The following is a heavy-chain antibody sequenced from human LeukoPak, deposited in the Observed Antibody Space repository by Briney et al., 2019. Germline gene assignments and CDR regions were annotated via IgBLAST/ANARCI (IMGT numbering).Heavy chain of an antibody. CDR1: GFTFSSYG. J-gene: IGHJ2*01. CDR2: IRYDGSNK. V-gene: IGHV3-30*02. Sequence: GGSLRLSCAASGFTFSSYGMHWVRQAPGKGLEWVAFIRYDGSNKYYAVSVKGRFTISRDNSKNTLYLQMNSLRAEDTAVYYCARTYSGYSYGMYWYFDLWGRGTLVTVSS. D-gene: IGHD5-18*01. CDR3: ARTYSGYSYGMYWYFDL.